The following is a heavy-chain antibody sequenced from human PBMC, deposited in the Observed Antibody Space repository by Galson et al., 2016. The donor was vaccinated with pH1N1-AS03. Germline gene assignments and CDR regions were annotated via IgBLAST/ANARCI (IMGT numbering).Heavy chain of an antibody. CDR2: ISVTGKTI. CDR1: GFNFTDFY. CDR3: ARDSMVLRGILRY. J-gene: IGHJ1*01. Sequence: SLRLSCAASGFNFTDFYMTWVRQAPGKGLEWLSSISVTGKTIYYADSVKGRFTISRDNSTNSVYLHLDNLRAEDTAVYHCARDSMVLRGILRYWGQGTRVTVS. V-gene: IGHV3-11*01. D-gene: IGHD3-10*01.